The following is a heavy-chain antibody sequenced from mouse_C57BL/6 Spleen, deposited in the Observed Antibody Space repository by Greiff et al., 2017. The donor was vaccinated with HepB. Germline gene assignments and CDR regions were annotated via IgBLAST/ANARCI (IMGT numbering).Heavy chain of an antibody. D-gene: IGHD2-4*01. CDR1: GYSITSGYY. CDR2: ISYDGSN. V-gene: IGHV3-6*01. CDR3: ASQDDYDAFDY. Sequence: DVQLQESGPGLVKPSQSLSLTCSVTGYSITSGYYWNWIRQFPGNKLEWMGYISYDGSNNYNPSLKNRISITRDTSKNQFFLKLNSVTTEDTATYYCASQDDYDAFDYWGQGTTLTVSS. J-gene: IGHJ2*01.